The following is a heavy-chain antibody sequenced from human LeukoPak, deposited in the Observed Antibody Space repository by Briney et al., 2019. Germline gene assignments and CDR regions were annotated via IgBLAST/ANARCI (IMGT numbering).Heavy chain of an antibody. CDR2: IKEDGSET. V-gene: IGHV3-7*01. CDR1: GFTFSSHW. J-gene: IGHJ6*03. CDR3: ARDVETIFGVVIPNYYYYYMDV. D-gene: IGHD3-3*01. Sequence: GSLRLSCTGSGFTFSSHWMSWVRQAPGRGLEWVANIKEDGSETYYLDSVKGRFTISRDNAKNSLYLQMNSLRAEDTAVYYCARDVETIFGVVIPNYYYYYMDVWAKGPRSPSP.